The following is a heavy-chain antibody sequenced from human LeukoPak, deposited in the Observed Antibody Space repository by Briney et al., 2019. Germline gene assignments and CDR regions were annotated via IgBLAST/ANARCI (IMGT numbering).Heavy chain of an antibody. CDR3: ARHTYDSSGYYFNDY. D-gene: IGHD3-22*01. CDR2: INHSGST. J-gene: IGHJ4*02. Sequence: ASETLSLTCAVNGGSFSGYYWSWIRQPPGKGLEWIGEINHSGSTNYNPSLKSRVTISVDTSKNQFSLKLSSVTAADTAVYYCARHTYDSSGYYFNDYWGQGTLVTVSS. CDR1: GGSFSGYY. V-gene: IGHV4-34*01.